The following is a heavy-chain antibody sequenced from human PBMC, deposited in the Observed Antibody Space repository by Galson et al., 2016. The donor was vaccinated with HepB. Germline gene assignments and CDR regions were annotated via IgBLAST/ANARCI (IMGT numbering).Heavy chain of an antibody. CDR2: ITTNGDDT. Sequence: SLRLSCAASGFSFSSYPMHWVRQAPGKGLGYVSGITTNGDDTKYADSLKGRFTIFRDNSKNTLYLQMRSLRAEDTAVYYCVKSNLAAPGGFYGMDVWGQGTTVTVSS. CDR1: GFSFSSYP. J-gene: IGHJ6*02. V-gene: IGHV3-64D*06. D-gene: IGHD6-13*01. CDR3: VKSNLAAPGGFYGMDV.